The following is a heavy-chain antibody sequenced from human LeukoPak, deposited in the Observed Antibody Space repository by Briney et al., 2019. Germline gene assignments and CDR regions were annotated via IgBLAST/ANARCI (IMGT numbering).Heavy chain of an antibody. CDR1: GYTFTAYY. CDR2: INPDSGGT. D-gene: IGHD3-16*01. Sequence: ASVKVSCKASGYTFTAYYMHWVRRAPGQGLEWMGWINPDSGGTDYAQKFQGRVTMTRNTSISTAYMELSSLRSEDTAVYYCARGRWGGRYFDYWGQGTLVTVSS. V-gene: IGHV1-2*02. CDR3: ARGRWGGRYFDY. J-gene: IGHJ4*02.